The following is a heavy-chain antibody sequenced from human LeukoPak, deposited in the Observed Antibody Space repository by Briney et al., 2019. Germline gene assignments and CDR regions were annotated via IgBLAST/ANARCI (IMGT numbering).Heavy chain of an antibody. J-gene: IGHJ4*02. D-gene: IGHD3-10*01. CDR2: IWYDGSNK. CDR1: GFTFSSYG. Sequence: GRSLRLSCAASGFTFSSYGMHWVRQAPGKGLEWVAVIWYDGSNKYYADSVEGRFTISRDNSKNTLYLQMNSLRAEDTAVYYCAKDRSTRFGEFDYWGQGTLVTVSS. V-gene: IGHV3-33*06. CDR3: AKDRSTRFGEFDY.